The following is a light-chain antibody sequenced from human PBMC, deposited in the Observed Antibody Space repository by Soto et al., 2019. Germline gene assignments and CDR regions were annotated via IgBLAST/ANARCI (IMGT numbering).Light chain of an antibody. V-gene: IGKV1-8*01. CDR1: QTISTY. Sequence: AIQMTQSPPSFSASTGDRVTITCRASQTISTYLAWYQQKPGKAPELLIYAASLLQTGVPSRFSGSGSGTDFTLTITSLQSEDFATYFCQQYYSYPHTFGQGTKLEIE. J-gene: IGKJ2*01. CDR2: AAS. CDR3: QQYYSYPHT.